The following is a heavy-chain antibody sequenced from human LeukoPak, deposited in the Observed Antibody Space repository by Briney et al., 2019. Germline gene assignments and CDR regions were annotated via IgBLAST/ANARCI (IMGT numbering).Heavy chain of an antibody. J-gene: IGHJ6*02. Sequence: GASVKVSCKASGYTFTSYGISWVRQAPGQGLEWMGWISAYNGNTSYAQKLQGRVTMTTDTSTSTAYMELRSLRSDDTAVYYCARHPDPPSSYCSGGSCYYYYYGMDVWGQGTTVTVSS. CDR3: ARHPDPPSSYCSGGSCYYYYYGMDV. D-gene: IGHD2-15*01. CDR1: GYTFTSYG. CDR2: ISAYNGNT. V-gene: IGHV1-18*01.